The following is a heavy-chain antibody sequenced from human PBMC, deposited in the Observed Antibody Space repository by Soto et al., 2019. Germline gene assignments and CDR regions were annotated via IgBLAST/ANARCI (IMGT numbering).Heavy chain of an antibody. J-gene: IGHJ4*02. CDR2: SRNKANSYTT. V-gene: IGHV3-72*01. D-gene: IGHD3-16*01. Sequence: GGSLRLSCAASGFSLIDDYMDWVRQAPGKGLEWVARSRNKANSYTTEYAASVNGRFTISRDDSKNSLFLQMTSLKTDDTAVYYCASSWGAHRCFDDWGRGTLVTVSS. CDR3: ASSWGAHRCFDD. CDR1: GFSLIDDY.